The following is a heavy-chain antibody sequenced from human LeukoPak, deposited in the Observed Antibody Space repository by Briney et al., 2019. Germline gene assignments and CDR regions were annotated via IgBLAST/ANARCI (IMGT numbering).Heavy chain of an antibody. Sequence: SVKVSCKASGGTFSSYAISWVRQAPGQGLEWMGRIIPIFGIANYAQKFQGRVTITADKSTSTAYMELSSLRSEDTAVYCCARAEYYYDSSGSPFDYWGQGTLVTVSS. V-gene: IGHV1-69*04. CDR2: IIPIFGIA. CDR3: ARAEYYYDSSGSPFDY. D-gene: IGHD3-22*01. J-gene: IGHJ4*02. CDR1: GGTFSSYA.